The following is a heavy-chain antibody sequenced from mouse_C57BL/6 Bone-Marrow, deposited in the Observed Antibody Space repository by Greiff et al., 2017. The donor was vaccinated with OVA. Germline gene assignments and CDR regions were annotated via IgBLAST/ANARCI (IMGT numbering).Heavy chain of an antibody. V-gene: IGHV5-17*01. CDR3: AKESAMFTTVIDY. CDR1: GFTFSSYG. Sequence: EVKLVESGGGLVKPGGSLKLSCAASGFTFSSYGMHWVRQAPGQGLEWVAYISSGSSTIYYADTVKGRFTISRDKAKNTLFLQMTSLRSDDTAMYYSAKESAMFTTVIDYWGQGTTLTVSS. J-gene: IGHJ2*01. CDR2: ISSGSSTI. D-gene: IGHD2-2*01.